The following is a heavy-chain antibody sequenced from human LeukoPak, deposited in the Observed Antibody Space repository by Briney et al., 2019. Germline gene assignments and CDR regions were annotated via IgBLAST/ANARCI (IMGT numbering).Heavy chain of an antibody. D-gene: IGHD5-18*01. V-gene: IGHV5-51*01. CDR1: GYSFTSYW. Sequence: GESLKISCKGSGYSFTSYWIGWVRQMPGKGLEWMGIIYPGDSDTRYSPSFQGQVTISADKSISTAYLQWSSLKASGTAMYYCARNVDTAMVTGSFFDYWGQGTLVTVSS. J-gene: IGHJ4*02. CDR2: IYPGDSDT. CDR3: ARNVDTAMVTGSFFDY.